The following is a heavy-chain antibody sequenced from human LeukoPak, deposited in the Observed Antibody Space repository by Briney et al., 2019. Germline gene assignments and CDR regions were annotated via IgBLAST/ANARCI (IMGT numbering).Heavy chain of an antibody. J-gene: IGHJ4*02. CDR2: INPSSGTT. CDR3: AREAAGTTGGDDY. V-gene: IGHV1-46*01. Sequence: ASVKVSCKASGYTFTNYYMVWVRQAPGQGLEWMGIINPSSGTTNYAQKLQGRVTMTTDTSTSTAYMELRSLRSDDTAVYYCAREAAGTTGGDDYWGQGTLVTVSS. CDR1: GYTFTNYY. D-gene: IGHD1-1*01.